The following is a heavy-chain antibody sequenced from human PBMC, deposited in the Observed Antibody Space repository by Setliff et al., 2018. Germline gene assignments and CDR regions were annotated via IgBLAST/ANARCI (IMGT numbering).Heavy chain of an antibody. Sequence: GGSLRLSCAASGITFRTYSLNWVRQAPGKGLEWVSFISSDSRTIYYADSVKGRFTISRDNAKNSLYLQMNSLRAEDTAVYYCARDNGFWSGYSLDYWGQGTLVTVSS. J-gene: IGHJ4*02. V-gene: IGHV3-48*01. CDR2: ISSDSRTI. CDR3: ARDNGFWSGYSLDY. D-gene: IGHD3-3*01. CDR1: GITFRTYS.